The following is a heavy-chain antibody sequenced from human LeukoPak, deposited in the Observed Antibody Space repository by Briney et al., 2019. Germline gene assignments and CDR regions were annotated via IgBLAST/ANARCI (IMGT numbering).Heavy chain of an antibody. CDR2: ISGSGGNT. D-gene: IGHD3-22*01. J-gene: IGHJ4*02. Sequence: GGSLRLSCAASGFTFKRYHMSWVRQAPGKGLEWVSSISGSGGNTYYADSVKGRFTISRDNSKNTLYLQMNSLRAEDTAVYYCARDLVIVGPTERDYWGQGTLVTVSS. CDR1: GFTFKRYH. V-gene: IGHV3-23*01. CDR3: ARDLVIVGPTERDY.